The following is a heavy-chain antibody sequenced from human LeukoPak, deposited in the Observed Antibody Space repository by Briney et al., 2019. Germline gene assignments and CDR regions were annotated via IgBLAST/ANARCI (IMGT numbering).Heavy chain of an antibody. CDR2: ISYDGSNK. V-gene: IGHV3-30*18. J-gene: IGHJ4*02. D-gene: IGHD4-17*01. CDR1: GFTFSSYG. CDR3: ANSYDYGDFFFLDY. Sequence: PGGSLRLSCAASGFTFSSYGMHWVRQAPGKGLEWVAVISYDGSNKYYADSVKGRFTISRDNSKNTLYLQMNSLRAEDTAVYYCANSYDYGDFFFLDYWGQGTLVTVSS.